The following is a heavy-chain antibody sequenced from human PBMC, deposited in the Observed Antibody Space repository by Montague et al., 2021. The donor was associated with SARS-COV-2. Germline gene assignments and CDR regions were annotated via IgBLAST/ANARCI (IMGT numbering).Heavy chain of an antibody. V-gene: IGHV3-43*02. CDR1: GFTFNDYA. J-gene: IGHJ6*03. D-gene: IGHD2-2*01. Sequence: SLRLSCAASGFTFNDYAMHWVRQAPGEGLEWVSVISGDGDRTYYANSVKGRFTISRDNSKNSLYLQINSLRTEDTALYYCAKDGADIIVVRPIYMDVWGKGTTVTVSS. CDR3: AKDGADIIVVRPIYMDV. CDR2: ISGDGDRT.